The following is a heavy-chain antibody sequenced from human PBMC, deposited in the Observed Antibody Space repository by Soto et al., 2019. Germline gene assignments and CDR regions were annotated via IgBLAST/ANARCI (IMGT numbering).Heavy chain of an antibody. D-gene: IGHD2-2*02. Sequence: QVQLVQSGAEVKKPGASVKVSCKASGYTFTSYGISWVRQAPGQGLEWMGWISAHNGNTNYAQKLQGRVTMTTDTSTSTAYMELRSLRSDDTAVYYCARDPGPVVPAAIRVSNWFDPWGQGTLVTVSS. CDR2: ISAHNGNT. V-gene: IGHV1-18*01. J-gene: IGHJ5*02. CDR1: GYTFTSYG. CDR3: ARDPGPVVPAAIRVSNWFDP.